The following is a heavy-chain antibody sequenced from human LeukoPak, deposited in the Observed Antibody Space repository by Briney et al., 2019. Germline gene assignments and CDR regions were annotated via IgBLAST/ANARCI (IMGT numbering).Heavy chain of an antibody. Sequence: ASVKVSCKPSGHTFTSYGISWVRQAHGQGLEWMGWISVFDGHTNYAQILQGRVTLTTDTTASTAYMELRSLRFDDTAVYYCATSHGEHQLIYYFDSWGQGTPVTVSS. CDR2: ISVFDGHT. V-gene: IGHV1-18*01. CDR3: ATSHGEHQLIYYFDS. D-gene: IGHD3-10*01. J-gene: IGHJ4*02. CDR1: GHTFTSYG.